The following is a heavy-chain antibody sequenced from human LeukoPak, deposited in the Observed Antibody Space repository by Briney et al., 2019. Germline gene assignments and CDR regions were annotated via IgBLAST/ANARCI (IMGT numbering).Heavy chain of an antibody. J-gene: IGHJ6*02. V-gene: IGHV3-23*01. CDR2: ISGSGGST. D-gene: IGHD3/OR15-3a*01. Sequence: PGGSLRLSCAASGFTFSSNYMSWVRQAPGKGLEWVSAISGSGGSTYYADSVKGRFTISRDNSKNTLYLQMNSLRAEDTAVYYCAKGGPGDYYYGMDVWGQGTTVTVSS. CDR1: GFTFSSNY. CDR3: AKGGPGDYYYGMDV.